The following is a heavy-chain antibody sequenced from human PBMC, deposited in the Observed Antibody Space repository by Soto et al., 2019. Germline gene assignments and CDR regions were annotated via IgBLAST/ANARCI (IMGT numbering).Heavy chain of an antibody. CDR3: ARDRDGGWFHMDV. CDR2: IWSDGKKK. Sequence: QVQLVESGGGVVQPGRSRRLSCVGSGFPFWHYGMHWVRQAPGKGLLWVAAIWSDGKKKSYPDFVKGRFAISRETFKDTLYLQMNSLRAEDTAVYYCARDRDGGWFHMDVWGQGTTVTVSS. J-gene: IGHJ6*02. D-gene: IGHD6-19*01. V-gene: IGHV3-33*01. CDR1: GFPFWHYG.